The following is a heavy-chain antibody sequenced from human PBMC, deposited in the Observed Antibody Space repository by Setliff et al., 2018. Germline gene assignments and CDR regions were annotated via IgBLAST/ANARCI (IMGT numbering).Heavy chain of an antibody. D-gene: IGHD6-6*01. CDR2: IYYSGST. Sequence: SETLSLTCTVSGGSISSHYWSWIRQPPGKGLEWIGYIYYSGSTYYNPSLKSLVTISVDTSKNQFSLKLSSVTAADTAVYSWARVSQLVVLSLYYNYGMDVWGQGTTVTVSS. CDR3: ARVSQLVVLSLYYNYGMDV. CDR1: GGSISSHY. J-gene: IGHJ6*02. V-gene: IGHV4-59*11.